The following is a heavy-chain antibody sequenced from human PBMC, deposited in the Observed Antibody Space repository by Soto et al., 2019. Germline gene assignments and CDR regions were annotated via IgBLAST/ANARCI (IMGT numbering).Heavy chain of an antibody. CDR1: GYTFTSYA. CDR2: INAGNGNT. D-gene: IGHD2-15*01. CDR3: ARDLDCSGGSCQPTYYYYYYMDV. Sequence: QVQLVQSGAEVKKPGASVKVSCKASGYTFTSYAMHWVRQAPGQRLEWMGWINAGNGNTKYSQKFQGRVTITRDTTASTAYMELSSLRSEDTAVYYCARDLDCSGGSCQPTYYYYYYMDVWGKGTTVTVFS. V-gene: IGHV1-3*01. J-gene: IGHJ6*03.